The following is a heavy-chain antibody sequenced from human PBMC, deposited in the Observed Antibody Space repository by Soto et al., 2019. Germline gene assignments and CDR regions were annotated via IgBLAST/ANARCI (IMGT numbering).Heavy chain of an antibody. Sequence: QVQLQESGPGLVKPSQTLSLTCTVSGGSISSGDYYWSWIRQPPGKGLEWIGYIYYSGSTYYNPTLRRRVTISVDTSKNQFSLKLSSVTAADTAVYYCANVVVPAAIGRADYYYGMDVWGQGTTVTVSS. V-gene: IGHV4-30-4*01. J-gene: IGHJ6*02. D-gene: IGHD2-2*02. CDR1: GGSISSGDYY. CDR2: IYYSGST. CDR3: ANVVVPAAIGRADYYYGMDV.